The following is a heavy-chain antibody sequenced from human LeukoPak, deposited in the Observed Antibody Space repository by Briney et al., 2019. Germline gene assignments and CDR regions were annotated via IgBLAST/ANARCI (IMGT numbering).Heavy chain of an antibody. CDR1: GFTFNIYT. CDR2: ISSRSSDI. V-gene: IGHV3-21*04. Sequence: GGSLRLSCAASGFTFNIYTMNWVRQAPGKGLEWVSSISSRSSDIHYADSVKGRFTIPRDNSKNTLYLRMNSLRVEDTAVYYCAKPRRAATLDYWGQGTLVTVSS. J-gene: IGHJ4*02. CDR3: AKPRRAATLDY. D-gene: IGHD2-15*01.